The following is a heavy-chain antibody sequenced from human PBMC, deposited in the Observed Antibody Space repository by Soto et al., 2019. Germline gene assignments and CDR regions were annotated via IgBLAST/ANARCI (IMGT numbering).Heavy chain of an antibody. D-gene: IGHD1-26*01. Sequence: PSETLSLTCTVSGGSISSGDYYWSWIRQPPGKGLEWIGYIYYSGSTYYNPSLKSRVTISVDTSKNQFSLKLSSVTAADTAVYYCARVKVVGATHFDYWGQGTLVTVSS. CDR2: IYYSGST. J-gene: IGHJ4*02. CDR1: GGSISSGDYY. CDR3: ARVKVVGATHFDY. V-gene: IGHV4-30-4*01.